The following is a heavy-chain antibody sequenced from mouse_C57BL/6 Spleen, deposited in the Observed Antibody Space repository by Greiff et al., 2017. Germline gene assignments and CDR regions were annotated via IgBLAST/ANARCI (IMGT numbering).Heavy chain of an antibody. CDR3: ARENPITTRDY. V-gene: IGHV1-85*01. Sequence: VQLQQSGPELVKPGASVKLSCKASGYTFPSSDINWVKQRPVQGLEWIGWIHPRDGSTKYNEKFKGKATLTVATSSSTAYMELHSLTAEDSAVYFCARENPITTRDYWGQGTTLTVSS. CDR1: GYTFPSSD. J-gene: IGHJ2*01. CDR2: IHPRDGST. D-gene: IGHD1-2*01.